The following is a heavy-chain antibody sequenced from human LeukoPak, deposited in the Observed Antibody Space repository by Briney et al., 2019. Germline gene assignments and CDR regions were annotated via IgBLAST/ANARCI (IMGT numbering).Heavy chain of an antibody. CDR2: ISYDGSNK. Sequence: GGSLRLSCAASGFTFSSYGMHWVRQAPGKGLEWVAVISYDGSNKYYADSVKGRFTISRDNSKNTLYLQMNSLRAEDTAVYYCAREEDYYDSSGYYGNSFDYWGQGTLVTVSS. D-gene: IGHD3-22*01. V-gene: IGHV3-30*03. CDR1: GFTFSSYG. J-gene: IGHJ4*02. CDR3: AREEDYYDSSGYYGNSFDY.